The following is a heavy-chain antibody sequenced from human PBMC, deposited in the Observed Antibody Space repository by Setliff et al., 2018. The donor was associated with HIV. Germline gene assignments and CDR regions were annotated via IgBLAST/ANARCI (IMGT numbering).Heavy chain of an antibody. V-gene: IGHV1-3*01. CDR3: ARDGGDTAMVSYYYYYYMDV. CDR1: GYTFTSYA. D-gene: IGHD5-18*01. Sequence: GASVKVSCKGSGYTFTSYAMHWVRQAPGQRLEWMGWINAGNGNTKYSQKFQGRVTITRDTSASTAYMELSSLRSEDTAVYYCARDGGDTAMVSYYYYYYMDVWGKGTTVTVSS. CDR2: INAGNGNT. J-gene: IGHJ6*03.